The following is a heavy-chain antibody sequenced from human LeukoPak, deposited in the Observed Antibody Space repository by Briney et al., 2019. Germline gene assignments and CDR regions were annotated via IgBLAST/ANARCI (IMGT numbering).Heavy chain of an antibody. CDR3: ARDDFWSGYPDV. CDR2: INHSGST. Sequence: KPSETLSLTCAVYGGSFSGYYWSWIRQPPGKGLEWIGEINHSGSTNYNPSLKSRVTISVDTSKNQFSLKLSSVTAADTAVYYCARDDFWSGYPDVWGKGTTVIVSS. D-gene: IGHD3-3*01. J-gene: IGHJ6*04. CDR1: GGSFSGYY. V-gene: IGHV4-34*01.